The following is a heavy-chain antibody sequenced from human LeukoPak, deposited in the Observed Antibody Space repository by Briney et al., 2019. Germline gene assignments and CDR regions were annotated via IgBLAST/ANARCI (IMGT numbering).Heavy chain of an antibody. V-gene: IGHV4-59*01. CDR3: AREVGVYSSSSHYYYMDV. CDR2: IYYSGST. D-gene: IGHD6-6*01. Sequence: SETLSLTCTVSGGSISSYYWSWIRQPPGKGLEWIGYIYYSGSTNYNPSLKSRVTISVDTSKNQFSLKLSSVTAADTAVYYCAREVGVYSSSSHYYYMDVWGKGTTVTVSS. CDR1: GGSISSYY. J-gene: IGHJ6*03.